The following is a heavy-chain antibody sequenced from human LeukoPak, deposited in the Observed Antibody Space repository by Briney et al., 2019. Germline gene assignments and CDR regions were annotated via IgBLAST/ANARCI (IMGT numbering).Heavy chain of an antibody. D-gene: IGHD3-10*01. CDR2: ISAYNGNT. CDR1: GYIFTSYG. CDR3: AAEVRGVSGEVWFDP. J-gene: IGHJ5*02. Sequence: GASVKVSCKASGYIFTSYGISWVRQAPGQGLEWMGWISAYNGNTNYAQKLQGRVTMTTDTSTSTAYMELRSLRSDDTAVYYCAAEVRGVSGEVWFDPWGQGTLVTVSS. V-gene: IGHV1-18*01.